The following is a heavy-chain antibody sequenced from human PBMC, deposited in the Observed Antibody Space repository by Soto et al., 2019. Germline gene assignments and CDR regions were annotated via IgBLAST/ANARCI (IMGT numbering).Heavy chain of an antibody. CDR1: GFTVSSHA. V-gene: IGHV3-23*01. D-gene: IGHD2-15*01. Sequence: EVQLLESGGGLVQPGGSLRLSCAASGFTVSSHAMSWVRQSPGKGLEWVSAIPGSSTSTYYAGSVKGRFTISRDNSKNTLYLQMNSLRVEDTAVYYCAKIGDSSYVSLPLVLLDHWGQGALVTVAS. CDR2: IPGSSTST. CDR3: AKIGDSSYVSLPLVLLDH. J-gene: IGHJ4*02.